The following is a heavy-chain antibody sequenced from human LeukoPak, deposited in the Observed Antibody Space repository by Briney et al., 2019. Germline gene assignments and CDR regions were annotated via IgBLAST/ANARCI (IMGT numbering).Heavy chain of an antibody. CDR3: ARDTGYYDSSGGD. CDR2: ISSSSSTI. J-gene: IGHJ4*02. CDR1: GFTFSSYS. D-gene: IGHD3-22*01. V-gene: IGHV3-48*04. Sequence: GGSLRLSCAASGFTFSSYSMNWVRQAPGKGLEWVSYISSSSSTIYYADSVKGRFTISRDNAKNSLYLQMNSLRAEDTAVYYCARDTGYYDSSGGDWGQGTLVTVSS.